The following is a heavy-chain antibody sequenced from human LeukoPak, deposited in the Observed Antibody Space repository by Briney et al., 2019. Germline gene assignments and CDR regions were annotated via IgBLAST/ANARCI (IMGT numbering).Heavy chain of an antibody. D-gene: IGHD2-15*01. CDR3: ARVGVMVAATGNFWFDP. Sequence: GGSLRLSCAASGFTFSSYEMNWVRQARGKGVEGVSYISSSGTTIYYADSVKGRFTISRDNAKNSLYLQMNSLRAEDTAVYYCARVGVMVAATGNFWFDPWGQGTLVTVSS. V-gene: IGHV3-48*03. J-gene: IGHJ5*02. CDR1: GFTFSSYE. CDR2: ISSSGTTI.